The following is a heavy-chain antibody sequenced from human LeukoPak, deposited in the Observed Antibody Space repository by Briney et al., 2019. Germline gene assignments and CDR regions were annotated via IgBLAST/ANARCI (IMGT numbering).Heavy chain of an antibody. J-gene: IGHJ6*03. CDR2: ISPNSGNT. Sequence: ASVKVSCKASGYTFPNFGITWVRHAPGQGLEWMGWISPNSGNTKSAQKFQGRVTMTTDTSTSTAYMELSSLRSEDTAVYYCARGGYSYGVYYYYYYYMDVWGKGTTVTISS. V-gene: IGHV1-18*01. D-gene: IGHD5-18*01. CDR3: ARGGYSYGVYYYYYYYMDV. CDR1: GYTFPNFG.